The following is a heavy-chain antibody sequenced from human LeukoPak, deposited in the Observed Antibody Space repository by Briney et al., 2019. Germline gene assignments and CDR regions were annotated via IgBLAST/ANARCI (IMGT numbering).Heavy chain of an antibody. CDR1: GFTFSSHG. CDR2: IWYDGSKK. Sequence: GGSLRLSCAASGFTFSSHGIHWVRQAPGKGLEWVAIIWYDGSKKYYADSVKGRFTISRDNSKSALFLHMDTVRADDTAFYYCAKDSPPTSEWLPDYWGQGTLVSISS. V-gene: IGHV3-30*02. D-gene: IGHD3-3*01. J-gene: IGHJ4*02. CDR3: AKDSPPTSEWLPDY.